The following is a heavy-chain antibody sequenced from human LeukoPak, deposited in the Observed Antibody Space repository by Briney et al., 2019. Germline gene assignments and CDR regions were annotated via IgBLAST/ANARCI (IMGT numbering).Heavy chain of an antibody. Sequence: GESLKISCAASEISFGSYSMNWVRQAPGKGLEWISYISGSSSIIYYTPSVKGRFTISRDNGKSSLYLQMNSLRDDDTAVYFCARGTWDGDRTFDIWGQGAMVTVSS. CDR2: ISGSSSII. V-gene: IGHV3-48*02. CDR1: EISFGSYS. D-gene: IGHD5-24*01. CDR3: ARGTWDGDRTFDI. J-gene: IGHJ3*02.